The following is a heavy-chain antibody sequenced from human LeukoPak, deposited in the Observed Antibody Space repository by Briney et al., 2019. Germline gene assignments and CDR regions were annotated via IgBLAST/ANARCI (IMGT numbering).Heavy chain of an antibody. Sequence: SETLSLTCAVDGGSLSGYYWSWIRQPPGKGLEWIGEVNHRGSTKYSPSLKSRVTISVDTSKNQFSLQLNSVTPEDTAVYYCARALYDFWSGYSFPNYYYYYMDVWGKGTTVTVSS. CDR1: GGSLSGYY. D-gene: IGHD3-3*01. V-gene: IGHV4-34*01. CDR2: VNHRGST. J-gene: IGHJ6*03. CDR3: ARALYDFWSGYSFPNYYYYYMDV.